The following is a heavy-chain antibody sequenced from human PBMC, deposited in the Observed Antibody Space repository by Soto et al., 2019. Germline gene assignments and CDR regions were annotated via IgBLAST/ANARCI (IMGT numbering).Heavy chain of an antibody. CDR2: INHSGST. CDR3: ARGPLTTYYDFWSGYPHLNYFDY. J-gene: IGHJ4*02. V-gene: IGHV4-34*01. D-gene: IGHD3-3*01. Sequence: SETLSLTCAVYGGSFSGYYWSWIRQPPGKGLEWIGEINHSGSTNYNPSLKSRVTISVDTSKNQFSLKLSSVTAADTAVYYCARGPLTTYYDFWSGYPHLNYFDYWGQGTLVTVSS. CDR1: GGSFSGYY.